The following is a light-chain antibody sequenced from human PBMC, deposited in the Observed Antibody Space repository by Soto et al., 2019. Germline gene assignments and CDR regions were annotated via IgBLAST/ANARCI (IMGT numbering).Light chain of an antibody. CDR3: PQGYSTTPT. V-gene: IGKV1-6*01. CDR1: QGSRND. Sequence: AIQMTQSPSSLSASVGDRLTITCRASQGSRNDVGWYPQKPGKAPKILIYAVSSLHSGVPSRFSGSGSGTDFTRTISSLQPEDFETDDCPQGYSTTPTFGQGTRLEIK. J-gene: IGKJ5*01. CDR2: AVS.